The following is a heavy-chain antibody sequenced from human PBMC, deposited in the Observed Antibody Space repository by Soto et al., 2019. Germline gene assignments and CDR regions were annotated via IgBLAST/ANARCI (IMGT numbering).Heavy chain of an antibody. J-gene: IGHJ5*02. V-gene: IGHV4-30-4*01. CDR3: ARGSGGRRNWFDP. CDR1: GGSISSGDYY. CDR2: IYYSGST. D-gene: IGHD2-15*01. Sequence: QVQLQESGPGLVKPSQTLSLTCTVSGGSISSGDYYWSWIRQPPGKGLEWIGYIYYSGSTYYNPSLQSRVTISVDTSKHQFSLKLSSVTAADTAVYYCARGSGGRRNWFDPWGQGTLVTVSS.